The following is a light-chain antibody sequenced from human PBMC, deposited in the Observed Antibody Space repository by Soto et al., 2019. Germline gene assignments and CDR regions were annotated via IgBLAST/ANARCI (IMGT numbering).Light chain of an antibody. CDR2: GAS. J-gene: IGKJ5*01. Sequence: DIVLTQSLGTLSLSPGESATLSCRASQSVSSSYIAWYQQRPGQTPSLLIYGASTRATGIPDRFSGSGSGTHFTLTISRLEPGDFAVYYCQHFGGTTFTFGQGTRLEIK. V-gene: IGKV3-20*01. CDR1: QSVSSSY. CDR3: QHFGGTTFT.